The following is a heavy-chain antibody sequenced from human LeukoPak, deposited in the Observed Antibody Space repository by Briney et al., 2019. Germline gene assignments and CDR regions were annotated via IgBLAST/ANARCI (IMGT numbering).Heavy chain of an antibody. V-gene: IGHV6-1*01. D-gene: IGHD6-6*01. CDR2: TYYRSEWYT. J-gene: IGHJ4*02. CDR1: GDSVSSNSAG. Sequence: SQTLSLTCAISGDSVSSNSAGWNWIRQSPSRDLEWLGRTYYRSEWYTDYAASVKSRITINPDTSKNQSSLHLTSVTPEDTAVYYCARVKDSSFDYWGQGTLVTVSS. CDR3: ARVKDSSFDY.